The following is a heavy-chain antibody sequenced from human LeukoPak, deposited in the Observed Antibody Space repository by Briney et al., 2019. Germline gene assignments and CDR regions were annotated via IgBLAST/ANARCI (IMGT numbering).Heavy chain of an antibody. CDR2: ISAYNGNT. CDR1: GYTFTSYG. CDR3: ARAHYYGSGSYFAFDI. J-gene: IGHJ3*02. V-gene: IGHV1-18*01. D-gene: IGHD3-10*01. Sequence: ASVKVSCKASGYTFTSYGLSWVRQAPGQGLEWMGWISAYNGNTKHAQKLQGRVTMTTDTSTSTAYMELRSLRSDDTAVYYCARAHYYGSGSYFAFDIWGQGTMVTVSS.